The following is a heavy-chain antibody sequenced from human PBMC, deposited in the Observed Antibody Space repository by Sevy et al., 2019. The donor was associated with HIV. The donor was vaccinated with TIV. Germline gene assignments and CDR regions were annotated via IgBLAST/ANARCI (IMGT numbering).Heavy chain of an antibody. V-gene: IGHV1-24*01. CDR3: AITKDYNDNTGYPFDY. CDR1: GYTLSELS. Sequence: ASVKVSCKVFGYTLSELSMHWVRQTPGKGLEWMGSFDPEDGETIYAQKFQGRVAMTEDTSTDTAYMELRSLRSEDTAVFYCAITKDYNDNTGYPFDYWGQGTLVTVSS. J-gene: IGHJ4*02. CDR2: FDPEDGET. D-gene: IGHD3-22*01.